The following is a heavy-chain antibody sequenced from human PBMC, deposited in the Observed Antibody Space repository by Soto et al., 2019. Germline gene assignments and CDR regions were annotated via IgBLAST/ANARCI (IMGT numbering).Heavy chain of an antibody. Sequence: EVQLAESGGGLAQPGGSLRLSCAASGFTLSGYAMDWVRQAPGKGLEYVAGISSNGVGIYYANSVQGRFTISRDNSKNTVYLQMGSLRPEDMAVYYCARRARPDFYTMDAWSKGTTVTVSS. D-gene: IGHD6-6*01. V-gene: IGHV3-64*01. J-gene: IGHJ6*03. CDR3: ARRARPDFYTMDA. CDR1: GFTLSGYA. CDR2: ISSNGVGI.